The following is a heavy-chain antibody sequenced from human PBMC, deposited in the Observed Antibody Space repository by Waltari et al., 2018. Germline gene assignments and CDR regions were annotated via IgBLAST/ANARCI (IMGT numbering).Heavy chain of an antibody. Sequence: QVQLVESGGGVVQPGRSLRLSCAASGFTFSSYGMHWVRQAPGKGLEWVAVISYDGSNKYYADSVKGRFTISRDNSKNTLYLQMNSLRAEDTAVYYCAKDGSTSWRLGLSGGMDVWGQGP. D-gene: IGHD2-2*01. CDR1: GFTFSSYG. CDR3: AKDGSTSWRLGLSGGMDV. V-gene: IGHV3-30*18. CDR2: ISYDGSNK. J-gene: IGHJ6*02.